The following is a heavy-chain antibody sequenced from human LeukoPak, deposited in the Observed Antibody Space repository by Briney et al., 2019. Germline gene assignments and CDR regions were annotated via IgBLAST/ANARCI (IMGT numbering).Heavy chain of an antibody. J-gene: IGHJ6*03. V-gene: IGHV4-39*01. CDR3: ARHMVRGVIHPYYYIYMDV. Sequence: SETLSLTCTVSGVSISSSTYYWGWIRQSPGKGLEWMGTVYYSGTTYYNPSLKSRVTISVDTSKNQFSLKLSSVTAADTAVYYCARHMVRGVIHPYYYIYMDVWGKGTTVTVSS. CDR1: GVSISSSTYY. CDR2: VYYSGTT. D-gene: IGHD3-10*01.